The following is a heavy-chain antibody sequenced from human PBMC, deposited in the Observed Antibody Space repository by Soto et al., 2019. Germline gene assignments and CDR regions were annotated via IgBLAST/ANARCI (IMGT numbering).Heavy chain of an antibody. J-gene: IGHJ6*02. CDR1: GSTFSNDW. CDR2: INSDGSST. Sequence: LRLSCAVSGSTFSNDWMHWVRQAPGKGLVWVSHINSDGSSTNYADFVKGRFTIARDNAKNTVYLQMNSLRAEDTAVYYCARDRSYSLDVWGQGTTVTVSS. V-gene: IGHV3-74*01. CDR3: ARDRSYSLDV.